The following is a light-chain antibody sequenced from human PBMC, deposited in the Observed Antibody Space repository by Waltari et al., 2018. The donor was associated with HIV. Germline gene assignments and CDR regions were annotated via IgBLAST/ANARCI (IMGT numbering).Light chain of an antibody. Sequence: EIVLTQSPGTLSLSPGERATLSCRASQSVSRNHLAWYQQKPGQAPRVLIYGASSRATGTPDRFSGTGSGPDYTLIISRLEPEDFAVYHCQQRSNWPITFGQGTRLEIK. CDR2: GAS. J-gene: IGKJ5*01. CDR3: QQRSNWPIT. V-gene: IGKV3D-20*02. CDR1: QSVSRNH.